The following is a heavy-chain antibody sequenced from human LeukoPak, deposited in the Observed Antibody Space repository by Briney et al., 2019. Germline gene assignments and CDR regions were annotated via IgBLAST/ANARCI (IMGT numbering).Heavy chain of an antibody. J-gene: IGHJ4*02. CDR3: ASRLSGSYPR. V-gene: IGHV4-59*08. CDR1: GGSISSYY. D-gene: IGHD1-26*01. CDR2: IYYSGST. Sequence: SETLSLTCTVSGGSISSYYWSWIRQSPGKGLEWIGYIYYSGSTNYNPSLRSRVTISVDTSKNQFSLKLSSVTAADTAVYYCASRLSGSYPRWGQGALVTVSS.